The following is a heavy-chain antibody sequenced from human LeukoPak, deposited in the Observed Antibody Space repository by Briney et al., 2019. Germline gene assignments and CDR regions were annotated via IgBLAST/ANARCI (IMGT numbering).Heavy chain of an antibody. CDR1: GFTFSSYW. CDR2: INDDGTYT. J-gene: IGHJ4*02. Sequence: TGGSLRLSCAASGFTFSSYWMHWVRQAPGKGLVWVSRINDDGTYTVYADSVKGRFTISRDNSKNTLYLQMNSLRAEDTVVYYCARELGRNFDYWGQGTLVTVSS. V-gene: IGHV3-74*01. D-gene: IGHD3-3*02. CDR3: ARELGRNFDY.